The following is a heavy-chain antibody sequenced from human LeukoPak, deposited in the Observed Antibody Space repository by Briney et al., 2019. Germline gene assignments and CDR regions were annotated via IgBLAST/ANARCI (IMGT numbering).Heavy chain of an antibody. Sequence: GGSLRLSCAASGFTFSNFAMAWVRQDPGKGLEWVSSITGSGGATNYADSVKGRFTVSRDNPKNTLYLQMNSLRDVDTAVYYCGRHYFDSSGYYYFFDYWGQGTLVTVSS. V-gene: IGHV3-23*01. CDR3: GRHYFDSSGYYYFFDY. D-gene: IGHD3-22*01. CDR2: ITGSGGAT. CDR1: GFTFSNFA. J-gene: IGHJ4*02.